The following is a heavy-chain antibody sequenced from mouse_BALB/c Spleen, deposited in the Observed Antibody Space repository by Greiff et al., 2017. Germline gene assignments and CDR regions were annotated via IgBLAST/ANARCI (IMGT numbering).Heavy chain of an antibody. Sequence: EVQGVESGGGLVKPGGSLKLSCAASGFAFSSYDMSWVRQTPEKRLEWVAYISSGGGSTYYPDTVKGRFTISRDNAKNTLYLQMSSLKSEDTAMYYCARRSNYWYFDVWGAGTTVTVSS. CDR2: ISSGGGST. J-gene: IGHJ1*01. CDR3: ARRSNYWYFDV. V-gene: IGHV5-12-1*01. CDR1: GFAFSSYD.